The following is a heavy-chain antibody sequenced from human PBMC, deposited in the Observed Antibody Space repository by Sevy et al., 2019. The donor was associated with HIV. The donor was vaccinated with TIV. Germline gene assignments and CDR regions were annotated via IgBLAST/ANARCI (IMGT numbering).Heavy chain of an antibody. D-gene: IGHD3-9*01. Sequence: SETLSLTCTVSGGSMGSYYWTWIRPPPGKGLEWIGYLYDTGSTNYNPSLESRVTISIDTSKNQFSLNLSYVTAADTAVYYCAREGGLVDYGMDVWGQGITVTVSS. CDR2: LYDTGST. CDR1: GGSMGSYY. V-gene: IGHV4-59*01. J-gene: IGHJ6*02. CDR3: AREGGLVDYGMDV.